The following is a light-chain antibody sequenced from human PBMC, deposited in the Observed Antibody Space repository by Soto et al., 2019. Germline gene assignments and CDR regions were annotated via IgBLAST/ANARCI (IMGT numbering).Light chain of an antibody. CDR3: MQGSHWPGT. CDR1: QSLVASDGNTY. CDR2: RVS. Sequence: DVVMTQSPLSLPVTLGQPASISCRSSQSLVASDGNTYLSWLQQRPGQSPRRLFYRVSSRESRVPDRFSGGGSGTDFTLKISSVEAEDVVVYYYMQGSHWPGTFGQGTKVEI. V-gene: IGKV2-30*01. J-gene: IGKJ1*01.